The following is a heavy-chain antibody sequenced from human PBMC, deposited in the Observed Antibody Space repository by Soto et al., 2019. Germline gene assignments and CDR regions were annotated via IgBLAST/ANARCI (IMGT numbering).Heavy chain of an antibody. V-gene: IGHV3-21*01. CDR2: INGRSNYK. CDR3: VREDGVVGASSAFDS. D-gene: IGHD1-26*01. Sequence: NPGGSLRLSCVASGFALTTYTMNWVRQGPGTGLEWVSSINGRSNYKYYSDSVKGRFTVSRDNAQNSLFLQMSRLGPEDTAVYYCVREDGVVGASSAFDSWGQGTLVTVSS. CDR1: GFALTTYT. J-gene: IGHJ4*02.